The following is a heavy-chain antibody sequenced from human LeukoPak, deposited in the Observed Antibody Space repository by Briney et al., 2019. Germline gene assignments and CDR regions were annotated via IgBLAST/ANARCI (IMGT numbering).Heavy chain of an antibody. CDR2: ISSSSSYI. J-gene: IGHJ4*02. CDR3: ARDDVGSYYVY. CDR1: GFTFSSYW. D-gene: IGHD3-10*01. V-gene: IGHV3-21*01. Sequence: GGSLRLSCAASGFTFSSYWMHWVRQAPGKGLEWVSSISSSSSYIYYADSVKGRFTISRDNAKNSLYLQMNSLRADDTAVYYCARDDVGSYYVYWGQGSLVTVSS.